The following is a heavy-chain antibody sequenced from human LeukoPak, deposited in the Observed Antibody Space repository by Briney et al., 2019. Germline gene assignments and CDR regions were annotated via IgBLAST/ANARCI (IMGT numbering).Heavy chain of an antibody. CDR3: ARDVFGGNSVVRGPYYFDY. CDR1: GGTFSSYA. Sequence: SVKVSCKASGGTFSSYAISWVRQAPGRGLEWMGRIIPIFGIANYAQKFQGRVTITADKSTSTAYMELSSLRSEDTAVYYCARDVFGGNSVVRGPYYFDYWGQGTLVTVSS. D-gene: IGHD4-23*01. J-gene: IGHJ4*02. V-gene: IGHV1-69*04. CDR2: IIPIFGIA.